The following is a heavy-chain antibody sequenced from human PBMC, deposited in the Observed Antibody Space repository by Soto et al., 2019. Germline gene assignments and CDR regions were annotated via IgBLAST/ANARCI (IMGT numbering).Heavy chain of an antibody. CDR3: AKESGRIQLWSTDYYGMDV. Sequence: GGSLRLSCAASGFTFRSNAMSWVRQAPGKGLEWVSGISGDGGSTYYADSVKGRFTISRDNSKNTLYLQMSSLRAEDTAVYYCAKESGRIQLWSTDYYGMDVWGQGTTVTVSS. D-gene: IGHD5-18*01. CDR2: ISGDGGST. J-gene: IGHJ6*02. CDR1: GFTFRSNA. V-gene: IGHV3-23*01.